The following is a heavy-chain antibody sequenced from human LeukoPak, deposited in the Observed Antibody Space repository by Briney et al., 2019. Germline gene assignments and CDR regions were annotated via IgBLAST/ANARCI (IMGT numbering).Heavy chain of an antibody. V-gene: IGHV4-59*01. D-gene: IGHD3-22*01. CDR3: ARDRDYYDKGRAFDI. CDR2: IYYSGST. Sequence: KPSETLSLTCTVSGGSISSYYWSWIRQPPGKGLEWIGYIYYSGSTNYNPSLKSRVTISVDTSKNQFSLKLSSVTAADTAVYYCARDRDYYDKGRAFDIWGQGTMVTVSS. J-gene: IGHJ3*02. CDR1: GGSISSYY.